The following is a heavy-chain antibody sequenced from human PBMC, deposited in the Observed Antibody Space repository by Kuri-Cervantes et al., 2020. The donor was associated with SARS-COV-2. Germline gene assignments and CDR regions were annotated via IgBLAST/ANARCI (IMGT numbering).Heavy chain of an antibody. Sequence: SETLSLTCTVSGGPISSGGYYWSWIRQPPGKGLEWIGYIYHSGGTYYNPSLKSRVTISVDRSKNQFSLKLSSVTAADTAVYYCARGSLCSSTSCSPFDIWGQGTMVTVSS. D-gene: IGHD2-2*01. V-gene: IGHV4-30-2*01. J-gene: IGHJ3*02. CDR1: GGPISSGGYY. CDR3: ARGSLCSSTSCSPFDI. CDR2: IYHSGGT.